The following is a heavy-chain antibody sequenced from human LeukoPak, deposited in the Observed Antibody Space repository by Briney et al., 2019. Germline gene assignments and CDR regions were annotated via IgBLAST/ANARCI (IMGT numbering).Heavy chain of an antibody. V-gene: IGHV3-23*01. CDR2: ISGGGGST. J-gene: IGHJ5*02. CDR3: AKGSGINHYHWIDP. D-gene: IGHD1-14*01. CDR1: EFTFSNYA. Sequence: PGGSLRLSCAASEFTFSNYAMNWVRQAPGKGLEWVSGISGGGGSTYYADSVKGRFTISRDNSKNTLCLQMDSLRAEDTALYYCAKGSGINHYHWIDPWGQGTLVTVSS.